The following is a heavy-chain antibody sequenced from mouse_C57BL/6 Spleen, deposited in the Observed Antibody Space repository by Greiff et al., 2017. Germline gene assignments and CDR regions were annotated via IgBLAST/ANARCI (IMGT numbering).Heavy chain of an antibody. Sequence: EVMLVESGGGLVQPGGSLKLSCAASGFTFSDYYMYWVRQTPEKRLEWVAYISNGGGSTYYPDTVKGRFTISRDNAKNTLYLQMSRLKSEDTAMYYCARQGITRYFDVWGTGTTVTVSS. CDR2: ISNGGGST. D-gene: IGHD1-1*01. J-gene: IGHJ1*03. V-gene: IGHV5-12*01. CDR3: ARQGITRYFDV. CDR1: GFTFSDYY.